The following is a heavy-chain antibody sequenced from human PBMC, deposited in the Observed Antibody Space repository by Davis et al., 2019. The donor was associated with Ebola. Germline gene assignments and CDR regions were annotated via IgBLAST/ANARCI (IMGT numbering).Heavy chain of an antibody. Sequence: SMKGRFTISRDNAKNSLYLQMNSLRAEDMALYYCARGFADSLRVTTGYFDYWGQGTLVTVSS. CDR3: ARGFADSLRVTTGYFDY. V-gene: IGHV3-9*03. J-gene: IGHJ4*02. D-gene: IGHD4-17*01.